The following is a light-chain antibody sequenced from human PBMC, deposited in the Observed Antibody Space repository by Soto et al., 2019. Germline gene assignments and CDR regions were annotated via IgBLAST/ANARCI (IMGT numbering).Light chain of an antibody. CDR2: SNN. J-gene: IGLJ3*02. CDR3: AAWDDSLGGL. CDR1: SSNIGRNY. V-gene: IGLV1-47*01. Sequence: QSVLTQPPSASGTPGQRVTISCSGGSSNIGRNYVYWFQQLPGTAPKLLIYSNNQRPSGVPDRFSGSKSVTSASLAISGLRSDDEADYYCAAWDDSLGGLFGGGTKLTVL.